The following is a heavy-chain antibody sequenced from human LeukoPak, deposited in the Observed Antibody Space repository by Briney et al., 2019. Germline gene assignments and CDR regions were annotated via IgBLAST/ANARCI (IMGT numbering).Heavy chain of an antibody. CDR2: IYYTGTT. D-gene: IGHD5-12*01. CDR3: ARSRSRGYSGDFDY. J-gene: IGHJ4*02. Sequence: PSETLSLTRIVSGGSISGYYWSWIRQPPGKGLEWIGYIYYTGTTNYNPSLKSRITISADTSKNQFSLKLSSVTAADTAVYYCARSRSRGYSGDFDYWGQGTLVTVSS. V-gene: IGHV4-59*01. CDR1: GGSISGYY.